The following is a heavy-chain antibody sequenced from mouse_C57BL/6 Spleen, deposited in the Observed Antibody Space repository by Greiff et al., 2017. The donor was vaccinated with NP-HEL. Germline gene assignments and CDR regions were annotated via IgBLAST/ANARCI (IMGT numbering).Heavy chain of an antibody. CDR1: GYTFTSYW. CDR2: IDPSDSYT. CDR3: ARIYGSSRYAMDY. J-gene: IGHJ4*01. D-gene: IGHD1-1*01. V-gene: IGHV1-69*01. Sequence: QVQLQQPGAELVMPGASVKLSCKASGYTFTSYWMHWVKQRPGQGLEWIGEIDPSDSYTNYNQKFKGKSTLTVDKSSSPAYMQLSSLASDDSAVYYCARIYGSSRYAMDYWGQGTSVTVSS.